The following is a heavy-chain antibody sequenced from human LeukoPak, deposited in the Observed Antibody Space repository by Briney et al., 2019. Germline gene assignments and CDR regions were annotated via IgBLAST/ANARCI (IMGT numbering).Heavy chain of an antibody. D-gene: IGHD1-26*01. Sequence: SETLSLTCTVSGGSISSYYWSWIRQPPGKGLEWIGYIYYSGSTNYNPSLKSRVTISVDTSKNQFSLKLSSVTAADTAVYYCARAVGATMDYWGQGTLVTVSS. CDR3: ARAVGATMDY. CDR2: IYYSGST. J-gene: IGHJ4*02. V-gene: IGHV4-59*01. CDR1: GGSISSYY.